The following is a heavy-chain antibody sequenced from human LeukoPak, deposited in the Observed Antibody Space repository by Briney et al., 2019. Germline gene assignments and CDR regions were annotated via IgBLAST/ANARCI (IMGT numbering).Heavy chain of an antibody. CDR3: ARQPRYSADYFDY. Sequence: SETLSLTCTVSGASISFYYWTWIRQPPGKRLEWIGHISYSGGTKYNPSLKSRVTISLDTSKNQFSLRLTSVTAADTAVYYCARQPRYSADYFDYWGQGTLVAVSS. CDR2: ISYSGGT. J-gene: IGHJ4*02. CDR1: GASISFYY. D-gene: IGHD3-9*01. V-gene: IGHV4-59*08.